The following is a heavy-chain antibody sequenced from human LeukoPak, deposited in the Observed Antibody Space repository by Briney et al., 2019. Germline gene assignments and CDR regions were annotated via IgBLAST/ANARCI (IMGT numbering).Heavy chain of an antibody. V-gene: IGHV3-33*06. CDR3: AKRGAVAGTLSYYAMDV. CDR1: GFTFSNYG. D-gene: IGHD6-19*01. J-gene: IGHJ6*02. Sequence: RSLRLSCAASGFTFSNYGMHWVRQAPGKGLEWVAIVWYDGATQYYIDSVRGRFTISRDNFKNTLYLQMDSLRAEDTAVYYCAKRGAVAGTLSYYAMDVWGQGTTVTVS. CDR2: VWYDGATQ.